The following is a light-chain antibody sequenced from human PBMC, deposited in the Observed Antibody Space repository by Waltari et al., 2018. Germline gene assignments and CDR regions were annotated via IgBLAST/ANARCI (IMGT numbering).Light chain of an antibody. V-gene: IGKV3-20*01. CDR2: GAS. CDR3: QQYGSSIMYT. CDR1: QSLTKRY. J-gene: IGKJ2*01. Sequence: VLTQSPGTLSLSPCERATLSCRASQSLTKRYLAWYQQKPGQAPRLLIYGASSRAAGIPDRFSGSGSGTDFTLTISRLEPEDSALYYCQQYGSSIMYTFGQGTKLEIK.